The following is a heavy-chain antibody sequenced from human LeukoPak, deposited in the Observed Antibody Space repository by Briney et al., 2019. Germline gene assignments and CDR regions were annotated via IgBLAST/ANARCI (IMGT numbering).Heavy chain of an antibody. Sequence: PSETLSLTCAVYGGSFSGYYWSWIRQPPGKGLEWIGEINHSGSTNYNPSLKSRVTISVDTSKNQFSLKLSSVTAADTAVYYCARVGIGLLWFGEYYYYGMDVWGQGTTVTVS. CDR3: ARVGIGLLWFGEYYYYGMDV. J-gene: IGHJ6*02. CDR2: INHSGST. V-gene: IGHV4-34*01. D-gene: IGHD3-10*01. CDR1: GGSFSGYY.